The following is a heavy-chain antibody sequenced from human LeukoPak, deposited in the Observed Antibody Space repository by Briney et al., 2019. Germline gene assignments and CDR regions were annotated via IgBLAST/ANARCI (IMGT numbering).Heavy chain of an antibody. J-gene: IGHJ3*02. V-gene: IGHV4-4*07. CDR3: ARESPYDILTGYSPRYQGTDAFDI. D-gene: IGHD3-9*01. CDR1: GGSISSYY. Sequence: KPSETLSLTCTVSGGSISSYYWSWIRQPAGKGLEWIGRIYTSGSTNYNPSLKSRVTISVDTSKNQFSLKLSSVTAADTAVYYCARESPYDILTGYSPRYQGTDAFDIWGQGTMVTVSS. CDR2: IYTSGST.